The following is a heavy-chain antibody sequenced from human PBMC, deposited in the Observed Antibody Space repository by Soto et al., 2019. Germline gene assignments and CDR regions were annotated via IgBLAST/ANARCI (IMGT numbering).Heavy chain of an antibody. D-gene: IGHD6-19*01. CDR2: ISSGASII. CDR1: GFTLNSYS. CDR3: ASGPSIAVAGRFDY. J-gene: IGHJ4*02. V-gene: IGHV3-48*02. Sequence: GGSMRLACAASGFTLNSYSMNWVRQAPGKGMEWVSYISSGASIIYYADSVKGRFTISRDNAKNSLYLQMNGLRDEDTAVYYCASGPSIAVAGRFDYWGQGALVTVSS.